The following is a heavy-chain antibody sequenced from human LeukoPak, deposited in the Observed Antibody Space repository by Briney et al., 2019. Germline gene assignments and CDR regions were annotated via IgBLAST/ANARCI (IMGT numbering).Heavy chain of an antibody. CDR3: AKDRIAFWSGYDFHAFDI. J-gene: IGHJ3*02. CDR2: ISYDGTNK. Sequence: GGSLRLSCAASGFTFTTHDMHWVRQAPGKGLEWVGVISYDGTNKYYADSVKGRFTISRDNSKNTLYLQMNSLRAEDTAVYYCAKDRIAFWSGYDFHAFDIWGQGTMVTVSS. D-gene: IGHD3-3*01. CDR1: GFTFTTHD. V-gene: IGHV3-30*18.